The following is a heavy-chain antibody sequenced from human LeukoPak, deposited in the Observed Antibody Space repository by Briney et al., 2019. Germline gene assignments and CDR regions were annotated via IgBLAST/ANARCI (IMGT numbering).Heavy chain of an antibody. Sequence: PSETLSLTCTVSGGSIIGSTSYWGWIRQPPGKGLDWIGIINYSGSTYYNPSLKSRVTISVDTSKNQFSLKLSSVTAADTAVYYCAQITMVRGVYMDVWGKGTTVTVSS. J-gene: IGHJ6*03. D-gene: IGHD3-10*01. V-gene: IGHV4-39*01. CDR3: AQITMVRGVYMDV. CDR1: GGSIIGSTSY. CDR2: INYSGST.